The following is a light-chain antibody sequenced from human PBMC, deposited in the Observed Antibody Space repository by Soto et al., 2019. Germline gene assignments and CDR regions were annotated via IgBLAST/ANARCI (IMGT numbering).Light chain of an antibody. Sequence: VVLTQFPGTLSLSPGETATLSCGASQRVSNNFLGWYQQKPGLPPRLLIYDATSRANGIPERFSVRGSGTHFTLTISRLEPEDFAVYYCQQYGSTPWTFGRGTKVEMK. CDR3: QQYGSTPWT. CDR2: DAT. V-gene: IGKV3D-20*01. J-gene: IGKJ1*01. CDR1: QRVSNNF.